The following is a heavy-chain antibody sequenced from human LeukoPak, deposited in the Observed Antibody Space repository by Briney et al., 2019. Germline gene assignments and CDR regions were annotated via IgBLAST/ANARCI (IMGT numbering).Heavy chain of an antibody. CDR2: IYYSGST. Sequence: SETLSLTCTVSGGSISSSSYYWGWIRQPPGKGLEWIGSIYYSGSTYYNPSLKSRVTISVDTSKNQFSLKLSSVTAADTAVYYCAREYHRGAFDIWGQGTMVTVSS. CDR1: GGSISSSSYY. J-gene: IGHJ3*02. D-gene: IGHD2-2*01. CDR3: AREYHRGAFDI. V-gene: IGHV4-39*07.